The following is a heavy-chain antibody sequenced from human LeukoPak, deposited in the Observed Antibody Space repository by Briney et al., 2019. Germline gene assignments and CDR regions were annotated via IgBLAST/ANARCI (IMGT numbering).Heavy chain of an antibody. CDR2: IFTSGSS. CDR1: GGSITSDY. V-gene: IGHV4-4*07. Sequence: PSETLSLTCTVSGGSITSDYWSWIRQPAGKGLEWIGRIFTSGSSTYNPSLKSRVTMSLDTSKNEFYLELSSVTAADTAIYFCSRGGANDLWGQGTLVTVSP. D-gene: IGHD4/OR15-4a*01. CDR3: SRGGANDL. J-gene: IGHJ5*02.